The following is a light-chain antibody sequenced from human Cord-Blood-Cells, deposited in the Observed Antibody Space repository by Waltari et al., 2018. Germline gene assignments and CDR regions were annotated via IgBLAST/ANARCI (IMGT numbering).Light chain of an antibody. CDR1: QSLVYSDGNTY. CDR3: MQVTPWPDN. V-gene: IGKV2-30*01. CDR2: KVS. Sequence: DLVLTQSPLSLPVTLGQPASISCRSSQSLVYSDGNTYLNCFQQRPGHSTRRLIYKVSNRGIGVPDRFSGIGAGNDVTHKSSRVEAEDVGVYYCMQVTPWPDNFGQGTKLDIK. J-gene: IGKJ2*01.